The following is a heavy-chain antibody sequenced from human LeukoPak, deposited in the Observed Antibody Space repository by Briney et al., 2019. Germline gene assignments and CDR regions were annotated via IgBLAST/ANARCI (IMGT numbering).Heavy chain of an antibody. Sequence: ASVKVSCKASGYTFTSYGISWGRQAPGHGLEWMGGISAYKGNTKYAQKLQGRVTMTADTYTRTAYMALGSLRSGDTVVYDCARDWGPYYYGSGSYPDAFDIWGQGTMVTVS. CDR1: GYTFTSYG. J-gene: IGHJ3*02. D-gene: IGHD3-10*01. V-gene: IGHV1-18*01. CDR3: ARDWGPYYYGSGSYPDAFDI. CDR2: ISAYKGNT.